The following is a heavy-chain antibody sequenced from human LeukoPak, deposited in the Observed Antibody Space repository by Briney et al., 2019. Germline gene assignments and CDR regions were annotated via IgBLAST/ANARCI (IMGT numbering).Heavy chain of an antibody. J-gene: IGHJ5*02. CDR1: GFTFSSYS. V-gene: IGHV3-48*02. D-gene: IGHD3-3*01. CDR2: ISSSSSTI. Sequence: PGGSLRLSCAASGFTFSSYSMNWVRQAPGKGLEWVSYISSSSSTIYYADSVKGRFTISRDNAKNSLYLQMNSLRDEDTAVYYCARGNYDFWSGYLYYNWFDPWGQGTLVTVSS. CDR3: ARGNYDFWSGYLYYNWFDP.